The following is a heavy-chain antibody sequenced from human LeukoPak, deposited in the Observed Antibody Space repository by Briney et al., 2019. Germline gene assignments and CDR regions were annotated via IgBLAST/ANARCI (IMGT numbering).Heavy chain of an antibody. D-gene: IGHD6-13*01. V-gene: IGHV1-8*01. CDR2: MNPNSGNT. CDR1: GYTFTSYD. Sequence: ASVKVSCKASGYTFTSYDINWVLQATGQGLEWMGWMNPNSGNTGYAQKFQGRVTMTRNTSISTAYMELSSLRSEDTAVYYCARFAYSSSWYVLNYYYYYYMDAWGKGTTVTVSS. J-gene: IGHJ6*03. CDR3: ARFAYSSSWYVLNYYYYYYMDA.